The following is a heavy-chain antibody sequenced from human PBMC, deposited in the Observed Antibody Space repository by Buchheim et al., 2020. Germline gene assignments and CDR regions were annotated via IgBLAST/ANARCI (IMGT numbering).Heavy chain of an antibody. Sequence: QVQLLQSGAEVKRPGASVKLSCRASGYTFPTYYLHWVRQAPGQGLEWMGIINPGNGGTAYAPEFLGRVTMTRDTSMSTVYMELNSLTSEDTAVYYCARGNYDSGSPSPYFDYWGPGTL. CDR3: ARGNYDSGSPSPYFDY. D-gene: IGHD3-10*01. CDR1: GYTFPTYY. CDR2: INPGNGGT. J-gene: IGHJ4*02. V-gene: IGHV1-46*01.